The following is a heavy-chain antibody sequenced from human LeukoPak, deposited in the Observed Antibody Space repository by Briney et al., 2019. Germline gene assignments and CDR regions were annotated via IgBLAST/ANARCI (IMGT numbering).Heavy chain of an antibody. Sequence: GGSLRLSCAASGFTVSSNYMNWVRQAPGKGLEWVSLIYSDGNTYYADSVKGRFTVSRDNSKNTLYLQMNSLRAEDTAVYYCARSTMLRGVPDYWGQGTLVTVS. D-gene: IGHD3-10*01. J-gene: IGHJ4*02. CDR2: IYSDGNT. V-gene: IGHV3-53*01. CDR3: ARSTMLRGVPDY. CDR1: GFTVSSNY.